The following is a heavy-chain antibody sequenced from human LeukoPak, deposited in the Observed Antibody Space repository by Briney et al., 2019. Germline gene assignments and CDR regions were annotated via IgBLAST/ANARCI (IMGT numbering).Heavy chain of an antibody. D-gene: IGHD4-11*01. CDR2: ITGNGDTT. Sequence: GGSLRLSCAASGFTSNDYAMNWVRQAPGKGLEWVSSITGNGDTTYYADSVKGRFTISRDNSKNTLYLQMNSLRAEDTAVYYCADSNYWYPVDYWGQGTLVTVSS. J-gene: IGHJ4*02. CDR1: GFTSNDYA. V-gene: IGHV3-23*01. CDR3: ADSNYWYPVDY.